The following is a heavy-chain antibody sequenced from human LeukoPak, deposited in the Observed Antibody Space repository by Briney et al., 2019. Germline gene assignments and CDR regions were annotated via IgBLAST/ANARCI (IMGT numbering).Heavy chain of an antibody. Sequence: SETLSLTCTVSGGSIRSYYWSWIRQPPGKGLEWIGYIHYSGTTNYNPSLKSRVIISIDTSNNQFSLKLSSVTAADTAVYYCARAYYDFWSGYLGYWGQGTLVTVSS. CDR3: ARAYYDFWSGYLGY. D-gene: IGHD3-3*01. J-gene: IGHJ4*02. CDR2: IHYSGTT. V-gene: IGHV4-59*01. CDR1: GGSIRSYY.